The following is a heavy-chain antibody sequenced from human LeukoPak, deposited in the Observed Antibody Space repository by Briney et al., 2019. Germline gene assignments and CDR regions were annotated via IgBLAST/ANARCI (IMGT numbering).Heavy chain of an antibody. CDR3: ARRYSSGWFYFDY. CDR1: GFTFSSYW. V-gene: IGHV3-7*03. CDR2: IKQDGSEK. D-gene: IGHD6-19*01. J-gene: IGHJ4*02. Sequence: PGGSLRLSCEASGFTFSSYWMSWVRQAPGKGLEWVANIKQDGSEKYYVDSVKGRFTISRDNAKNSLYLQMNSLRAEDTAVYYCARRYSSGWFYFDYWGQGTLVTVSS.